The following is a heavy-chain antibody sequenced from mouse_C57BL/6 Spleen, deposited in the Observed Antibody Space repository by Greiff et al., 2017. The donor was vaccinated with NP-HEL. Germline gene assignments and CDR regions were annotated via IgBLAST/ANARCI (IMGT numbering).Heavy chain of an antibody. CDR1: GFTFTDYY. D-gene: IGHD4-1*01. CDR3: ARSPSNWDEGNYFDY. J-gene: IGHJ2*01. V-gene: IGHV7-3*01. Sequence: DVMLVESGGGLVQPGGSLSLSCAASGFTFTDYYMSWVRQPPGKALEWLGFIRNKANGYTTEYSASVKGRFIISRDNSQSILYLQMNALRAEDSATYYCARSPSNWDEGNYFDYWGQGTTLTVSS. CDR2: IRNKANGYTT.